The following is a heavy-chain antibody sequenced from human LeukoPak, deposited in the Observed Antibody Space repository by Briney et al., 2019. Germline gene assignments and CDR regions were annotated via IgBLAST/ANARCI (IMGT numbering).Heavy chain of an antibody. Sequence: ASVKVSCKASGYTFTSYGISWVRQAPGQGLEWMGWISAYNGNTNYAQKFQGRVTITRDTSASTAYMELSSLRSEDTAVYYCASSSSIWPFPFDYWGQGTLVTVSS. CDR3: ASSSSIWPFPFDY. V-gene: IGHV1-18*01. CDR2: ISAYNGNT. D-gene: IGHD3-10*01. J-gene: IGHJ4*02. CDR1: GYTFTSYG.